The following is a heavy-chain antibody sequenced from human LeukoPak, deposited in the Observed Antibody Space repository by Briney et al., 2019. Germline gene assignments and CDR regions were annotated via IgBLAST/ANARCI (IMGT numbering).Heavy chain of an antibody. V-gene: IGHV1-69*06. J-gene: IGHJ4*02. CDR3: ARVGGVATIRAYLDY. Sequence: SGKVSCKASGGTFSSYAIRWVLHAPGQRLEWIGGIIPIFGPENYAQKFQSRVTMTADTSTSTAYMELSSLRSEDTAVYYCARVGGVATIRAYLDYWSQGTLVTVYS. D-gene: IGHD5-24*01. CDR1: GGTFSSYA. CDR2: IIPIFGPE.